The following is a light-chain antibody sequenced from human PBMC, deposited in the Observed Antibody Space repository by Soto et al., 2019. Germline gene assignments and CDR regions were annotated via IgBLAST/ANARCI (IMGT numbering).Light chain of an antibody. CDR3: QQSYGTPRS. CDR1: QSISNY. Sequence: DIQMTQSPSSLSASVGDRVTITCRASQSISNYLNWYQQKPGKAPNLLIYSASSLQSGVPSRFSGSGSGTDFTLTISSLQPEDFATYYCQQSYGTPRSFGGGTKVEIK. J-gene: IGKJ4*01. V-gene: IGKV1-39*01. CDR2: SAS.